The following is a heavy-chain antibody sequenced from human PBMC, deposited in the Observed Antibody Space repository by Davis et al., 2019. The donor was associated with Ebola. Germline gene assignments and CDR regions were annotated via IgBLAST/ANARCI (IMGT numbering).Heavy chain of an antibody. CDR3: ARDPYSGYDP. Sequence: PGGSLRLSCAASGFTFSSYAMSWVRQAPGKGLEWVSSVGTTGNTYYTDSVKGRFTISRDNSKNSLYLQMNSLRAEDTAVYYCARDPYSGYDPWGQGTLVTVSS. V-gene: IGHV3-23*01. D-gene: IGHD5-12*01. J-gene: IGHJ5*02. CDR2: VGTTGNT. CDR1: GFTFSSYA.